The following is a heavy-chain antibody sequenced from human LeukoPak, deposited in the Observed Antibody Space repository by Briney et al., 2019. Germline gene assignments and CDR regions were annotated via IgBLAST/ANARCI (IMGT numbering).Heavy chain of an antibody. CDR3: ARVWLVRGTFDY. CDR1: GLTFSSYV. CDR2: ISYDGSNE. Sequence: GGSLRLSCAASGLTFSSYVMHWVRQAPGKGLEWVAIISYDGSNEYYADSVKGRFTISRDNAKNSLYLQMNSLRAEDTAVYYCARVWLVRGTFDYWGQGTLVTVSS. V-gene: IGHV3-30*04. D-gene: IGHD5-12*01. J-gene: IGHJ4*02.